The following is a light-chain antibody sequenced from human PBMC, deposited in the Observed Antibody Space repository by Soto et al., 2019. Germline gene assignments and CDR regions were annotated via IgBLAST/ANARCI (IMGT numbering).Light chain of an antibody. V-gene: IGLV2-23*01. J-gene: IGLJ3*02. CDR2: EGS. CDR3: CSYAGSSALV. CDR1: SSDVGSYNL. Sequence: QSALTQPASVSGSPGQSITISCTGTSSDVGSYNLVSWYQQHPGKAPKLMIYEGSKRPSGVSNRFSGSKSGNTASLTISGLQAEDEADYYCCSYAGSSALVFGGGTMLPVL.